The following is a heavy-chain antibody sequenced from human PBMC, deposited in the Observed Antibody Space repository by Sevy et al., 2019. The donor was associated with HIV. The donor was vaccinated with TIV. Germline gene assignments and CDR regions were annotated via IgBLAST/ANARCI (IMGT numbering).Heavy chain of an antibody. J-gene: IGHJ4*02. CDR3: ARGGTIFGLVRHYFDY. V-gene: IGHV3-66*01. CDR1: GFPFSSYA. Sequence: GGSLRLSCAASGFPFSSYAMSWVRQAPGKGLDWVSIIYSDGSTKYADALKGRFTISRDNSKNTMYLQMNSLRVEDTAVYYCARGGTIFGLVRHYFDYWGQGTLVTVSS. CDR2: IYSDGST. D-gene: IGHD3-3*01.